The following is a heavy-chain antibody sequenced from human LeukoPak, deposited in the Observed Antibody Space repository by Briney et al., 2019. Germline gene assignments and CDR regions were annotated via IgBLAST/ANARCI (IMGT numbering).Heavy chain of an antibody. D-gene: IGHD3-3*01. CDR2: IKQDGSEK. Sequence: GGSLRLSCAASGFTFSSYWMSWVRQAPGKGLEWVANIKQDGSEKYYVDSVKGRFTISRDNAKNSLYLQMNSLRAEDTAVYYCARDRDTIFGVVIPYFNYYMDVWGKGTTVTVPS. J-gene: IGHJ6*03. V-gene: IGHV3-7*01. CDR1: GFTFSSYW. CDR3: ARDRDTIFGVVIPYFNYYMDV.